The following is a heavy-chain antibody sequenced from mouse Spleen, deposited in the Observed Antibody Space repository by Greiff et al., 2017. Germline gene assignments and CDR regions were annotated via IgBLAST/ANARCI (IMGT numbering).Heavy chain of an antibody. D-gene: IGHD1-1*01. CDR2: IWSGGST. Sequence: VMLVESGPGLVQPSQSLSITCTVSGFSLTSYGVHWVRQSPGKGLEWLGVIWSGGSTDYNAAFISRLSISKDNSKSQVFFKMNSLQADDTAIYYCAREGTTVVADYAMDYWGQGTSVTVSS. V-gene: IGHV2-2*01. CDR1: GFSLTSYG. J-gene: IGHJ4*01. CDR3: AREGTTVVADYAMDY.